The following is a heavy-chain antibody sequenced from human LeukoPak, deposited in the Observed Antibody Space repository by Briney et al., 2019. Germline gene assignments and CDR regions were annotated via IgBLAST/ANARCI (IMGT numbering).Heavy chain of an antibody. CDR2: IKQDGSEK. Sequence: HPRRSLRLSCADAGLTFSRYWMSCVRQAPGKGLEWVANIKQDGSEKYYVDSVKCRFTISRDNAKNSLYLQMNSLRAEDTAVYYCARTPLATGYLFDYWGQGTLVTVSS. V-gene: IGHV3-7*01. D-gene: IGHD3-9*01. CDR1: GLTFSRYW. CDR3: ARTPLATGYLFDY. J-gene: IGHJ4*02.